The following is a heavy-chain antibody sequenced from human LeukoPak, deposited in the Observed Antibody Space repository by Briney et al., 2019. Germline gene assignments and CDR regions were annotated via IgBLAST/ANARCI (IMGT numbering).Heavy chain of an antibody. CDR3: ARALRLAVNPDY. D-gene: IGHD6-19*01. V-gene: IGHV3-74*01. J-gene: IGHJ4*01. CDR2: IDSEGSST. CDR1: GFRFSGYW. Sequence: GGSLRLSCAASGFRFSGYWMHWVRQAPGKGLVWVSHIDSEGSSTNYADSVKGRLTISRDSAKNTLYLQMNSLRAEDTAVYYCARALRLAVNPDYWGQGTLVTVSS.